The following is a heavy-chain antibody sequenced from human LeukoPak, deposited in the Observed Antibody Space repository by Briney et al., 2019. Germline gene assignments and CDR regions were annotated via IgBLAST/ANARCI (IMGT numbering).Heavy chain of an antibody. Sequence: SETLSLTCTVSGGSISSYYWSWIRQPPGKGLEWIGYIYYSGSTNYNPSLKSRVTISVDTSKNQFSLKLSSVTAADTAVYYCARYYGSGSLSESYYFDYWGRGTLVTVSS. V-gene: IGHV4-59*08. J-gene: IGHJ4*02. CDR1: GGSISSYY. D-gene: IGHD3-10*01. CDR3: ARYYGSGSLSESYYFDY. CDR2: IYYSGST.